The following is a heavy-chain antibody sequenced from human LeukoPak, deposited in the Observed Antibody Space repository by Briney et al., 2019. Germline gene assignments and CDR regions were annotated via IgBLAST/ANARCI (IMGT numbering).Heavy chain of an antibody. D-gene: IGHD5-12*01. V-gene: IGHV1-2*02. J-gene: IGHJ4*02. Sequence: ASVKVSCKAAGYTFTAYYMHWVRQAPGQGLEWMGWVNPNSGGTNYAQKFQGRVAMTRDTSISTAYMELSRLRSDDTAVYYCARDLGYDFAYWGQGTLVTVSS. CDR1: GYTFTAYY. CDR2: VNPNSGGT. CDR3: ARDLGYDFAY.